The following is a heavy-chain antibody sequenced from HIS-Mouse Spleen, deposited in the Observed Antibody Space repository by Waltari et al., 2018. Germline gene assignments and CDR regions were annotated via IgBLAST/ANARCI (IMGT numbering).Heavy chain of an antibody. J-gene: IGHJ5*02. CDR2: ITPNRGGT. CDR3: ARAAIGWTPRADP. V-gene: IGHV1-2*02. CDR1: GYTFTAYS. D-gene: IGHD6-19*01. Sequence: QVQLVQSGAEVKKPGASVKVPCKASGYTFTAYSMHCVRQAPGQGLEGRGWITPNRGGTNYAQKFQARVTMTRDTSISPAYMELSRLRSDDTAVYYGARAAIGWTPRADPWGQGTLVTVSS.